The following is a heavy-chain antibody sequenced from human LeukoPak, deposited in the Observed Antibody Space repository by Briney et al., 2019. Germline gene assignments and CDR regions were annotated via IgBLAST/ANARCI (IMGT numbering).Heavy chain of an antibody. Sequence: SVKVSCKASGGTFSSYAISWVRQAPGQGLEWMGGIIPIFGTANYAQKFQGRVTITADESTSTAYMELSSLRSEGTAVYYCARAGSTIFGVVINNWFDPWGQGTLVTVSA. D-gene: IGHD3-3*01. J-gene: IGHJ5*02. CDR2: IIPIFGTA. CDR1: GGTFSSYA. V-gene: IGHV1-69*13. CDR3: ARAGSTIFGVVINNWFDP.